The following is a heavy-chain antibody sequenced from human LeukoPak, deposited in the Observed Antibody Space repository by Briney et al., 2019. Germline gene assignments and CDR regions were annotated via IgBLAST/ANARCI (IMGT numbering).Heavy chain of an antibody. V-gene: IGHV3-33*01. D-gene: IGHD6-19*01. CDR1: GFTFSSYG. CDR2: IWYDGSNK. CDR3: ARDHRAGTVYYYYGMDV. Sequence: GRSLRLSCAASGFTFSSYGMHWVRQAPGKGLGWVAVIWYDGSNKYYADSVKGRFTISRDNSKNTLYLQMNSLRAEDTAVYYCARDHRAGTVYYYYGMDVWGQGTTVTVSS. J-gene: IGHJ6*02.